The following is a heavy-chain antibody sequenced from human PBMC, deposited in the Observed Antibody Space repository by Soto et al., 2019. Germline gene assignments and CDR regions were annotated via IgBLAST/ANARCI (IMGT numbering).Heavy chain of an antibody. V-gene: IGHV4-4*02. Sequence: SETLSLTCGVSGGTIRSPDLWTCVRQPPGKGLEWIGEIFQSGSTNYTPSLESRVTISVDKSKNQFSLTLTSVTAADTAVYFCARGRGRYSSGWSWFDPWGQGILVTVSS. J-gene: IGHJ5*02. CDR3: ARGRGRYSSGWSWFDP. D-gene: IGHD6-19*01. CDR1: GGTIRSPDL. CDR2: IFQSGST.